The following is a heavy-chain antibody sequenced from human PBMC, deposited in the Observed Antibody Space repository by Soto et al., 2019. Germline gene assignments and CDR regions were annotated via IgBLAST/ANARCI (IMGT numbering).Heavy chain of an antibody. CDR3: ARPSNTMVRGVIHLGY. J-gene: IGHJ4*02. CDR1: GYTFTGYY. D-gene: IGHD3-10*01. Sequence: QVQLVQSGAEVKKPGASVKVSCKASGYTFTGYYMHWVRQAHGQGLEWMGWINPNSGGTNYAQKFQGRVTMTRDTSISTAYMELSRLRSDDTAVYYCARPSNTMVRGVIHLGYWGQGTLVTVSS. V-gene: IGHV1-2*02. CDR2: INPNSGGT.